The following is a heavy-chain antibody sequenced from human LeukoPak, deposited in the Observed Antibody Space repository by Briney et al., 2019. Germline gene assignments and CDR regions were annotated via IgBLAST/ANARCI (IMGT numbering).Heavy chain of an antibody. V-gene: IGHV3-30*04. D-gene: IGHD2-2*01. J-gene: IGHJ4*02. Sequence: GGSLRLSCAASGFTFSSYAMYWVRQAPGKGLEWVAVISYDGSDKFYADSVKGRFTISRDSSKNTLYLQMNSVRAEDTAIYYCAKGFCSGTSCDYYFDYWGQGTLVTVSS. CDR3: AKGFCSGTSCDYYFDY. CDR1: GFTFSSYA. CDR2: ISYDGSDK.